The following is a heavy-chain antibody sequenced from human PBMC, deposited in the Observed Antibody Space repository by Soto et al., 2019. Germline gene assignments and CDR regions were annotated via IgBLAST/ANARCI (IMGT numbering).Heavy chain of an antibody. Sequence: QVQLVESGGGVVQPGRSLRLSCAASGFTFSSYAMHWVRQAPGKGLEWVAVISYDGSNKYYADSVKGRFTISRDNSKNTLYLQMNSLRAEYTAVYYCARDLAVVSPTHNFDYWGQGTLVTVSS. D-gene: IGHD2-15*01. CDR3: ARDLAVVSPTHNFDY. CDR1: GFTFSSYA. V-gene: IGHV3-30-3*01. CDR2: ISYDGSNK. J-gene: IGHJ4*02.